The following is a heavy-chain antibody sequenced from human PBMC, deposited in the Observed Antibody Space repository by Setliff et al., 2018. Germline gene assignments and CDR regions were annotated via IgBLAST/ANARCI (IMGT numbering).Heavy chain of an antibody. D-gene: IGHD2-21*02. Sequence: GASVKVSCKASGGTFSSYGISWVRQAPGQGLEWMGGTIPIFGSTNYAQQFRGRVAIITDESTSTAYMELTSLRTEDTAVYYCARDWFCSGGDCSDVFDFWGQGTMVTVSS. CDR3: ARDWFCSGGDCSDVFDF. CDR1: GGTFSSYG. CDR2: TIPIFGST. V-gene: IGHV1-69*05. J-gene: IGHJ3*01.